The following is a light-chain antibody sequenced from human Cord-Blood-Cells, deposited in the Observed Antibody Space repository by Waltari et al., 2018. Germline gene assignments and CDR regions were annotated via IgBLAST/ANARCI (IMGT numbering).Light chain of an antibody. CDR2: YDD. CDR3: AAWDDSLNGPV. V-gene: IGLV1-36*01. Sequence: QSVLTQPPSVSEAPRQRVTISCSGSSYHIGNNAVNWYQQLPGKATKLLIYYDDLLPSGVSDRFSGSKSGTSASLAISGLQSEDEADYYCAAWDDSLNGPVFGGGTKLTVL. CDR1: SYHIGNNA. J-gene: IGLJ3*02.